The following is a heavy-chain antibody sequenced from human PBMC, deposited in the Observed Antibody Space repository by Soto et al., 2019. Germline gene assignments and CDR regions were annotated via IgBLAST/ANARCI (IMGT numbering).Heavy chain of an antibody. V-gene: IGHV3-7*03. CDR2: IPQDGVDG. CDR1: GFTFSMYS. CDR3: ARDHLILPAHDFFYGSDV. D-gene: IGHD2-21*02. Sequence: GSLRLSCEVSGFTFSMYSMSWVRQSPGKGLEWVAKIPQDGVDGHYADSVKGRFTISRDNGKNSLYLQLNNLRAEDTAVYYCARDHLILPAHDFFYGSDVWGRGATVTVFS. J-gene: IGHJ6*02.